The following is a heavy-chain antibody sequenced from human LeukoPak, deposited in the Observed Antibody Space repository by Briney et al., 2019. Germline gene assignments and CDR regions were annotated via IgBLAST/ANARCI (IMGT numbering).Heavy chain of an antibody. Sequence: GGSLGLSCAASGFTVSSNYMSWVRQAPGKGLEWVSVIYSGGSTYYADSVKGRFTISRDNSKNTLYLQMNSLRAEDTAVYYCARESSSGYYIDYWGQGTLVTVSS. CDR1: GFTVSSNY. J-gene: IGHJ4*02. CDR3: ARESSSGYYIDY. CDR2: IYSGGST. D-gene: IGHD3-22*01. V-gene: IGHV3-53*01.